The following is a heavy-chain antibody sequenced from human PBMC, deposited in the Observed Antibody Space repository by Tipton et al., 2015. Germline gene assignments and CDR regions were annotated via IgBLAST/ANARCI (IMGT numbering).Heavy chain of an antibody. J-gene: IGHJ4*02. V-gene: IGHV3-7*01. D-gene: IGHD3-16*01. CDR3: ASAWGDY. CDR2: IKQDGSEK. Sequence: SLRLSCAASAFTFSSYWMNWVRQAPGKGLEWVASIKQDGSEKYYVDSVRGRFTISRDNADNSLYLQMNSLRAEDTAVYYCASAWGDYWGQGTLVIVSS. CDR1: AFTFSSYW.